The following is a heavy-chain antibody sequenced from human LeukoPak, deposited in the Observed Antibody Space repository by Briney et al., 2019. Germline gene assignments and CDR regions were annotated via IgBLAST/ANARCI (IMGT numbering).Heavy chain of an antibody. CDR1: GGSFSGYY. CDR2: INHSGST. Sequence: SETLSLTCAVYGGSFSGYYWSWIRQPPGKGLEWIGEINHSGSTNYNPSLKSRVTISVDTSKNQFSLKLSSVTAADTAVYYCARVLKGDIVVVPAAIPSFDYWGQGTLVTVSS. CDR3: ARVLKGDIVVVPAAIPSFDY. V-gene: IGHV4-34*01. J-gene: IGHJ4*02. D-gene: IGHD2-2*02.